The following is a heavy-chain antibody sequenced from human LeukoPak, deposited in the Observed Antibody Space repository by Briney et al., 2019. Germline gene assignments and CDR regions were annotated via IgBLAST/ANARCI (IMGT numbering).Heavy chain of an antibody. CDR2: ISYDGSNK. Sequence: QPGGSLRLSCAASGFTFSSYAMHWVRQAPVKGLEWVAVISYDGSNKYYADSVKGRFTISRDNSKNTLYLQMNSLRAEDTAVYYCAREGPWTSTVVTSFDPYFDYWGQGTLVTVSS. CDR3: AREGPWTSTVVTSFDPYFDY. CDR1: GFTFSSYA. D-gene: IGHD4-23*01. V-gene: IGHV3-30-3*01. J-gene: IGHJ4*02.